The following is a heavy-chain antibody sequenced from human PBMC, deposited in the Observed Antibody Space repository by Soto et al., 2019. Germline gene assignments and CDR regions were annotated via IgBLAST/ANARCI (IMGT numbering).Heavy chain of an antibody. J-gene: IGHJ6*02. CDR1: GFTFSRYW. D-gene: IGHD6-19*01. Sequence: EVQLVESGGGLVQPGGSLRLSCAASGFTFSRYWMHWVRQAPGKVLVWLSRVDSGGSTTYYADSVKGRFTISRDNDKDTVYLQMNSLRAEDTAVYYCASPYMYSSGLYFYGMDVWGQGTTVTVSS. V-gene: IGHV3-74*01. CDR2: VDSGGSTT. CDR3: ASPYMYSSGLYFYGMDV.